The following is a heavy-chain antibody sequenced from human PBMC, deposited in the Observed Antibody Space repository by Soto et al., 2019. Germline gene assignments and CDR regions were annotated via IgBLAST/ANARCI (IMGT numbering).Heavy chain of an antibody. CDR3: VRGSSWFDP. CDR2: TSFDGGHI. J-gene: IGHJ5*02. Sequence: QVQLVESGGRVVQPGRSLRLSCAASGFTFSGYGMHWVRQAPGKGLEWVSFTSFDGGHIYYVESVKGRFTISRDNSNNTLYLQMKSLRPEDTAVYYCVRGSSWFDPWGRGTLVTVSS. V-gene: IGHV3-30*03. CDR1: GFTFSGYG. D-gene: IGHD3-10*01.